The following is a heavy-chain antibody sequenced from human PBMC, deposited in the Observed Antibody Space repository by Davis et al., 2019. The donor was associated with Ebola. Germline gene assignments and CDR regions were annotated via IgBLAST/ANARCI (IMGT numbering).Heavy chain of an antibody. J-gene: IGHJ4*02. CDR3: ATTQWLREFDN. D-gene: IGHD6-19*01. CDR2: IYDQST. CDR1: GFTFSRYG. Sequence: GGSLRLSCEASGFTFSRYGMHWVRQAPGKGLEWVSVIYDQSTAYADSVRGRFIISRDKSNNTLYLEMNSLRVDDTAVYYCATTQWLREFDNWGQGTLVTVSS. V-gene: IGHV3-NL1*01.